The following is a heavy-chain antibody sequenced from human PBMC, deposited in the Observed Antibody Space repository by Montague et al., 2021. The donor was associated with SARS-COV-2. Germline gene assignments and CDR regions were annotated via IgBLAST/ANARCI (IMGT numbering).Heavy chain of an antibody. D-gene: IGHD2-21*02. Sequence: SETLSLTCTVSGGSISSSSYYWGWIRQPPGKGPEWIGSISFSGSTLYNPSLRSRVTMSVDTSKNQFSLTLSSVTAADTAVCYCAREKAGDRWFDHWGQGTLVTVSS. J-gene: IGHJ5*02. CDR2: ISFSGST. CDR1: GGSISSSSYY. CDR3: AREKAGDRWFDH. V-gene: IGHV4-39*02.